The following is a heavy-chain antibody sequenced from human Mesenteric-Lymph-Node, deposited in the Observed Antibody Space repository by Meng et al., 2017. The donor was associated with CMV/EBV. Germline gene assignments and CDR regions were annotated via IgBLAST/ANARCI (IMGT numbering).Heavy chain of an antibody. CDR2: ISSSSTYI. CDR1: GFTFSSYS. V-gene: IGHV3-21*01. CDR3: ASPVRYCSGGSCPLGMDV. Sequence: SCAASGFTFSSYSMNWVRQAPGKGLEWVSSISSSSTYIYYADSVKGRFTISRDNAKNSLYLQMNSLRAEDTAVYYCASPVRYCSGGSCPLGMDVWGQGTTVTVSS. D-gene: IGHD2-15*01. J-gene: IGHJ6*02.